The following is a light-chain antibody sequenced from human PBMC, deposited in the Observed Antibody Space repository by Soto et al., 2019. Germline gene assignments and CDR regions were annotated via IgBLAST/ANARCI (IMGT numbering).Light chain of an antibody. J-gene: IGLJ1*01. CDR2: DNN. Sequence: QSVLTQPPSMSAAPGQKVTISCSGSSSNIGNNYVSWYQQLPGTAPKLLIYDNNKRPSGIPDRFSGSKSDTSATLGITGLQTGDEADYYCGTWDTSLHTFVFGTGTKLTVL. CDR3: GTWDTSLHTFV. V-gene: IGLV1-51*01. CDR1: SSNIGNNY.